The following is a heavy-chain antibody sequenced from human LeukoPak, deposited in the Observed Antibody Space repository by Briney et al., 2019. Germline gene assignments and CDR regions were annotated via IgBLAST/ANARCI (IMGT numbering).Heavy chain of an antibody. D-gene: IGHD3-10*01. CDR3: ASYGSGSQSYFDY. J-gene: IGHJ4*02. Sequence: GESLKIPCKGSGYSFTSYWIGWVRQLPGKGLEWMGIIYPGDSDTRYSPSFQGQVTISADKSISTAYLQWSSLKASDTAMYYCASYGSGSQSYFDYWGQGTLVTVSS. V-gene: IGHV5-51*01. CDR2: IYPGDSDT. CDR1: GYSFTSYW.